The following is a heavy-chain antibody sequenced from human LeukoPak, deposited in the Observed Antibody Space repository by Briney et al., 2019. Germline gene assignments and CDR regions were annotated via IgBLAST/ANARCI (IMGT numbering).Heavy chain of an antibody. V-gene: IGHV4-4*07. CDR2: LYSSGST. CDR1: GGSISSYY. D-gene: IGHD3-22*01. J-gene: IGHJ3*02. Sequence: SETLSLTCTVSGGSISSYYSSWIRQPAGKGLEWIGRLYSSGSTYYSPSLKSRVTMSVDTSKNQFSLKLNSATAADTAVYYCARVGPDSSGYYYAFDIWGQGTMVTVSS. CDR3: ARVGPDSSGYYYAFDI.